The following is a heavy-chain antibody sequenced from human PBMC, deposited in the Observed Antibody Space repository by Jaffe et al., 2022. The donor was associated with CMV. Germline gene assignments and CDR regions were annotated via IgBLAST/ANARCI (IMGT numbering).Heavy chain of an antibody. CDR2: INHSGST. D-gene: IGHD3-9*01. J-gene: IGHJ4*02. CDR3: ARGLPARRYDILTPGFDY. Sequence: QVQLQQWGAGLLKPSETLSLTCAVYGGSFSGYYWSWIRQPPGKGLEWIGEINHSGSTNYNPSLKSRVTISVDTSKNQFSLKLSSVTAADTAVYYCARGLPARRYDILTPGFDYWGQGTLVTVSS. V-gene: IGHV4-34*01. CDR1: GGSFSGYY.